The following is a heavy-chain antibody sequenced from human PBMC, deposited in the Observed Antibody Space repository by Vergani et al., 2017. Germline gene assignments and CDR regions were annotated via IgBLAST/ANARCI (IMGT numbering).Heavy chain of an antibody. CDR2: ISYDGSNK. J-gene: IGHJ4*02. Sequence: QVQLVESGGGVVQPGRSLRLSCAASGFTFSSYGMHWVRQAPGKGLEWVAVISYDGSNKYYADSVKGRFTISRDNSKNTLYLQMNSLRAEDTAVYYCAKDYQTVGIAVAGLIDYWGQGTLVTVSS. CDR3: AKDYQTVGIAVAGLIDY. V-gene: IGHV3-30*18. D-gene: IGHD6-19*01. CDR1: GFTFSSYG.